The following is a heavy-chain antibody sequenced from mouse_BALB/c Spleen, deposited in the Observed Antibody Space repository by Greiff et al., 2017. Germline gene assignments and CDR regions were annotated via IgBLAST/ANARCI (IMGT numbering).Heavy chain of an antibody. CDR3: ARSGITTVVARGLDC. Sequence: HVQLQQSGAELMKPGASVKISCKATGYTFSSYWIEWVRQRPGQGLEWIGGILPGGGSTNYNEKFKGKATFTAGTSSNTAYMQLSSLTSEDSAVYYCARSGITTVVARGLDCWGRGSSVTVSS. D-gene: IGHD1-1*01. J-gene: IGHJ4*01. CDR2: ILPGGGST. V-gene: IGHV1-9*01. CDR1: GYTFSSYW.